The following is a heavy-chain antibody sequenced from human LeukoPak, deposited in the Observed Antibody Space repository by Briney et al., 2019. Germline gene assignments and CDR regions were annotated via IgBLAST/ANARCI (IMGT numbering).Heavy chain of an antibody. Sequence: HPGGSLRLSCAAFGFTFSNHGMHWVRQAPGKGLEWVAVISYDGSNKYYADSVKGRFTISRDNSKNTLSLQMNSLSAEDTAVYYCARHLSYAHWGQGTLVTVSS. J-gene: IGHJ4*02. CDR3: ARHLSYAH. V-gene: IGHV3-30*05. CDR2: ISYDGSNK. CDR1: GFTFSNHG. D-gene: IGHD2-2*01.